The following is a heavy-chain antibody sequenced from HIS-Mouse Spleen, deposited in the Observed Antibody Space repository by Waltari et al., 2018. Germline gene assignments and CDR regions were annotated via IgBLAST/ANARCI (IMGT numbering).Heavy chain of an antibody. Sequence: QVTLRESGPALVKPTQTLTLTCTFSGFSLSTSGMFVSWIRPPPGKALEWLARIDWDDDKYYSTSLKTRLTISKDTSKNQVVLTMTNMDPVDTATYYCARIAEGYSSGWYAFDYWGQGTLVTVSS. CDR3: ARIAEGYSSGWYAFDY. V-gene: IGHV2-70*15. CDR1: GFSLSTSGMF. D-gene: IGHD6-19*01. J-gene: IGHJ4*02. CDR2: IDWDDDK.